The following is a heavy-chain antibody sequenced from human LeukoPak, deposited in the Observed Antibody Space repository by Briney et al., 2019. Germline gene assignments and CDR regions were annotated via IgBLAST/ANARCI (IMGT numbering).Heavy chain of an antibody. V-gene: IGHV3-48*03. J-gene: IGHJ2*01. Sequence: GGSLRLSCAASGSTFSSYEMNWVRQAPGNGLEWVSYISSSGSTIYYADSVKGPFTISRDNAKNSLYLQMNSPRAEDTAVYYSARDAAVGYFDLWGRGTLATVSS. CDR1: GSTFSSYE. CDR2: ISSSGSTI. CDR3: ARDAAVGYFDL. D-gene: IGHD6-19*01.